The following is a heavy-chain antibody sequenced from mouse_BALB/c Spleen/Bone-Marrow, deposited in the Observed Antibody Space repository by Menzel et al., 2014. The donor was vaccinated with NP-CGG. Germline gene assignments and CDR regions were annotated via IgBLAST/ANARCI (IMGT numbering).Heavy chain of an antibody. V-gene: IGHV1S127*01. Sequence: QVQLQQSGPQLVRPGASVKISCKASGYSFTSYWMHWVKQRPGQGLEWIGMIDPSDSETRLNQKFKDKATLTVDKSSSTAYTQLSSPTSEDSAVYYCASPSDGNPFAYWGQGTLVTVSA. J-gene: IGHJ3*01. CDR1: GYSFTSYW. CDR3: ASPSDGNPFAY. D-gene: IGHD2-1*01. CDR2: IDPSDSET.